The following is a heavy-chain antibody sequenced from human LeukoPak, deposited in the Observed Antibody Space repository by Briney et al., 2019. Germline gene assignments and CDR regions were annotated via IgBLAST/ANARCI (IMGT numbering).Heavy chain of an antibody. V-gene: IGHV5-51*01. CDR2: IYPGDSDT. Sequence: GESLKISCKGSGYSFTSYWIGWVRQMPGKGLEWMGIIYPGDSDTRYSPSFQGQVTISADKSISTAYLQWSSLKASDTAMYYCARQGITIFGVVSDAFDIWGQGTMVTVSS. CDR3: ARQGITIFGVVSDAFDI. D-gene: IGHD3-3*01. CDR1: GYSFTSYW. J-gene: IGHJ3*02.